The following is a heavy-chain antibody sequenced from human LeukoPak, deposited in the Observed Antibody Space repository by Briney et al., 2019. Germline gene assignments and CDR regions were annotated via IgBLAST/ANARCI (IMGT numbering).Heavy chain of an antibody. D-gene: IGHD3-3*01. CDR3: ARGDVKGHSINYDFWSGGPFDP. J-gene: IGHJ5*02. V-gene: IGHV4-34*01. CDR2: INHSGST. CDR1: GGSFSDYY. Sequence: SETLSLTCAVYGGSFSDYYWSWIRQPPGKGLEWIGEINHSGSTIYNPSLQSRVTISVDTSKNQFYLRLSSVTAADTAVYYCARGDVKGHSINYDFWSGGPFDPWGQGTLVTVSS.